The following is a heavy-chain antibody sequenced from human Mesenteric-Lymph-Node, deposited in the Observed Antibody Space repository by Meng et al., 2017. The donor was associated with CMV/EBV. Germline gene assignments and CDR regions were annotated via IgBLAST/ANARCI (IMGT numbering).Heavy chain of an antibody. J-gene: IGHJ4*02. Sequence: ASVKVSCKASGYTFTGYYMHWVRQAPGQGLEWMGWINPNSGGTNYAQKFQGRVTMTRDTSISTACMELSRLRSDDTAVFYCARDIKRANWGSYSDYWGQGTLVTVSS. CDR3: ARDIKRANWGSYSDY. CDR1: GYTFTGYY. D-gene: IGHD7-27*01. V-gene: IGHV1-2*02. CDR2: INPNSGGT.